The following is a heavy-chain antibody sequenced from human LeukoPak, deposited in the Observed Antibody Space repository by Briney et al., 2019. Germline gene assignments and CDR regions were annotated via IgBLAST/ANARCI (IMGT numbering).Heavy chain of an antibody. CDR3: ASRVKYFYRSGYPY. Sequence: PSETLSLTCAVYGGSFSGYYWSWIRQPPGKGLEWIGEINHSGSTNYNPSLKSRATISVDTSKNQFTLKLSSVTAADTAGYYCASRVKYFYRSGYPYGGRGNRVSVSS. D-gene: IGHD3-22*01. V-gene: IGHV4-34*01. CDR1: GGSFSGYY. J-gene: IGHJ4*02. CDR2: INHSGST.